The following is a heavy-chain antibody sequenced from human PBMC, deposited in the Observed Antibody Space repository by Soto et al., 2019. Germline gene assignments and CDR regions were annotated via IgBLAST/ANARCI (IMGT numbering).Heavy chain of an antibody. CDR2: INAGNGNT. Sequence: ASVKVSCKASGYTFTSYAMHWVRQAPGQRLEWMGWINAGNGNTKYSQKFQGRVTITRDTSASTAYMELSSLRSEDTAVYYCARYGKGGYRYGNWGQGTLVTVSS. J-gene: IGHJ4*02. D-gene: IGHD4-4*01. CDR1: GYTFTSYA. V-gene: IGHV1-3*01. CDR3: ARYGKGGYRYGN.